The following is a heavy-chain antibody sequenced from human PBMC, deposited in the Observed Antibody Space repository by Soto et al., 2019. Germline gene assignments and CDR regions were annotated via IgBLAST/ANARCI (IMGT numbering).Heavy chain of an antibody. CDR1: GYSFTSYW. J-gene: IGHJ5*02. D-gene: IGHD4-17*01. V-gene: IGHV5-10-1*01. CDR2: IDPSDSYT. Sequence: GESLKISCKGSGYSFTSYWISWVRQMPGKGLEWMGRIDPSDSYTNYSPSFQGHVTISADKSISTAYLQWSSLKASDTAMYYCARLRNLNAYGDRRWLDPWGQGTLVTVSS. CDR3: ARLRNLNAYGDRRWLDP.